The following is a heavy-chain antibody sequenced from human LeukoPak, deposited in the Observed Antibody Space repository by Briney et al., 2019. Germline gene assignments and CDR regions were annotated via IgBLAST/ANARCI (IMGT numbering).Heavy chain of an antibody. CDR1: RFTFTSSA. CDR2: IVVGSGNT. V-gene: IGHV1-58*02. J-gene: IGHJ6*02. Sequence: GTSVKVSCKASRFTFTSSAMQWVRQARGQRLEWIGWIVVGSGNTNYAQKFQERVTITRDMSTSTAYMELSSLRSEDTAVYYCAAPRIAAADTDYYYGMDVWGQGTTVTVSS. CDR3: AAPRIAAADTDYYYGMDV. D-gene: IGHD6-13*01.